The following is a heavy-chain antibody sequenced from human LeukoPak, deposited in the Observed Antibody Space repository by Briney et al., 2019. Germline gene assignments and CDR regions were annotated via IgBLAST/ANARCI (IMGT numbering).Heavy chain of an antibody. J-gene: IGHJ3*02. CDR1: GASISRNTYY. D-gene: IGHD3-22*01. Sequence: SETLSLTCSVSGASISRNTYYWGWIRQSPGKGLEWIGTFYYTGSTYYNPSLKSRITISVDTSKNHFSLKLSSVTAADTAVYYCPRPNYYDSSGYYYNAFDIWGQGRMVTVSS. CDR2: FYYTGST. CDR3: PRPNYYDSSGYYYNAFDI. V-gene: IGHV4-39*02.